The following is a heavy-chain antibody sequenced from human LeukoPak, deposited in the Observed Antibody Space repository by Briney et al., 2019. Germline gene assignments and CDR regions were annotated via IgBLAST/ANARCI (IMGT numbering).Heavy chain of an antibody. CDR2: ISAYNGNT. CDR1: GYRFTSYG. Sequence: ASVNVSCKASGYRFTSYGITWVRQAPGRELEWMGWISAYNGNTNYAQKLQGRVTLTTDTSTSTAYMELRSLRSDDTAVYYCAREGYCSGGTCYSTMNWFDPWGQGTLVTVSS. CDR3: AREGYCSGGTCYSTMNWFDP. D-gene: IGHD2-15*01. J-gene: IGHJ5*02. V-gene: IGHV1-18*01.